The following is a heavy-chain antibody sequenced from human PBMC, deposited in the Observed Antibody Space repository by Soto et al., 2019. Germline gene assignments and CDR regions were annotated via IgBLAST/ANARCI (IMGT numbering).Heavy chain of an antibody. CDR1: GYSFTNYW. CDR2: IYPDDSDT. D-gene: IGHD3-3*01. CDR3: ARLEWLSLAAWFDP. V-gene: IGHV5-51*01. J-gene: IGHJ5*02. Sequence: GESLKISCKGSGYSFTNYWIGLVRQMPGKGLEWMGMIYPDDSDTKYSPSFQGQVTFSADKSINTAYLQWSSLKASDTAIYYCARLEWLSLAAWFDPWGQGTLVTVSS.